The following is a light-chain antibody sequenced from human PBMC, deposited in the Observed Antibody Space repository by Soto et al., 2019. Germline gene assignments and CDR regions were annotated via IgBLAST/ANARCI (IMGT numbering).Light chain of an antibody. CDR2: GNS. V-gene: IGLV1-40*01. CDR3: QSYDSSLSVRYV. J-gene: IGLJ1*01. Sequence: QSALTHPPSVSGAPGQRVTISCTGSSSNIGAGYDVHWYQQLPGTAPKLLIYGNSNRPSGVPDRFSGSKSGTSASLAITGLRAEDEADYYCQSYDSSLSVRYVFGTGTKVTVL. CDR1: SSNIGAGYD.